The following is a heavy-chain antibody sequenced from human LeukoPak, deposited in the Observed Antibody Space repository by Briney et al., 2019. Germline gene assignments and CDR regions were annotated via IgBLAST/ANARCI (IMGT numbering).Heavy chain of an antibody. V-gene: IGHV3-7*01. CDR3: AKGTRFDSWYILGGGDY. J-gene: IGHJ4*02. Sequence: GGSLRLSCAASGFIFSSYWMNWVRQAPGKGLEWVANIKQDGSGKYYVDSVKGRFTISRDNAKNSLYLQMNSLRVEDTAVYYCAKGTRFDSWYILGGGDYWGQGTLVTVSS. CDR1: GFIFSSYW. CDR2: IKQDGSGK. D-gene: IGHD6-13*01.